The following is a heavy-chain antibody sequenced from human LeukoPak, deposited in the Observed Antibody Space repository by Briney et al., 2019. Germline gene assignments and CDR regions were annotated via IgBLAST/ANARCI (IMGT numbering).Heavy chain of an antibody. V-gene: IGHV3-74*01. CDR2: IQSDGGRT. CDR1: GFSFSTYW. Sequence: GGSLRLSCAAAGFSFSTYWMHWVRQAPGKGLVWVSCIQSDGGRTIYADAVKGRFTISRDNAKNTLYLQMNSLRVEDTAVYYCARGLLTNWFDPWGQGTLVTVSS. J-gene: IGHJ5*02. CDR3: ARGLLTNWFDP.